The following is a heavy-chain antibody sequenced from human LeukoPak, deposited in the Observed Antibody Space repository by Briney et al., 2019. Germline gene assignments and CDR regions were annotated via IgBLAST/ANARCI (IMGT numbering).Heavy chain of an antibody. CDR1: GYTFTGYY. V-gene: IGHV1-2*02. CDR3: ARGGSYGDQARDNWFDP. CDR2: INPNSGGT. Sequence: ASVKVSCKASGYTFTGYYMHWVRQAPGQGHEWMGWINPNSGGTNYAQKFQGRVTMTRDTSIGTAYMELSRLRSDDTAVYYCARGGSYGDQARDNWFDPWGQGTLVTVSS. J-gene: IGHJ5*02. D-gene: IGHD4-17*01.